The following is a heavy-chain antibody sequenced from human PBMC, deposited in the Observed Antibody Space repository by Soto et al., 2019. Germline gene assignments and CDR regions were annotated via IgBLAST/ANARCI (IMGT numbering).Heavy chain of an antibody. J-gene: IGHJ6*02. CDR3: RRSSRYSTDV. CDR1: GASSRSGAY. V-gene: IGHV4-39*01. CDR2: IYSIGNT. D-gene: IGHD6-19*01. Sequence: SXTLSLTCIVSGASSRSGAYWGWIRQPPGKGLEWIGSIYSIGNTYYNPSLKSGVTISADTSKNQFSLNLISVTAADTAVYYCRRSSRYSTDVWGQGITVTVSS.